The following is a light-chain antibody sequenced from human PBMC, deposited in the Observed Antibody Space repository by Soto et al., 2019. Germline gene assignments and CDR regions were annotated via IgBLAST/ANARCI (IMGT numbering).Light chain of an antibody. V-gene: IGKV1-39*01. CDR3: QQSYSALMYT. Sequence: DIQMTQSPSSLSASVGDEVTITCRASQTIMTYLNWYQLKPGKPPRLLIYAASTLESGVPSRFSGSGSGTDFTLSISSLQPEDFATYYCQQSYSALMYTFGQGTKVDIK. J-gene: IGKJ2*01. CDR2: AAS. CDR1: QTIMTY.